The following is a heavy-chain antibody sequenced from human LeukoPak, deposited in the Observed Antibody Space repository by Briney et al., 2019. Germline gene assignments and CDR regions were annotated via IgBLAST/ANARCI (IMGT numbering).Heavy chain of an antibody. CDR1: GFTLSGYA. Sequence: GSLRLSCAASGFTLSGYAMSWVRQAPGKGLEWVSAISDTGNTYHADSVKGRFTISRDSSKNTLFLQMNRLRPEDAAVYYCAKAPVTTCRGAFCYPFDYWGLGTLVTVSS. V-gene: IGHV3-23*01. CDR2: ISDTGNT. J-gene: IGHJ4*02. D-gene: IGHD2-15*01. CDR3: AKAPVTTCRGAFCYPFDY.